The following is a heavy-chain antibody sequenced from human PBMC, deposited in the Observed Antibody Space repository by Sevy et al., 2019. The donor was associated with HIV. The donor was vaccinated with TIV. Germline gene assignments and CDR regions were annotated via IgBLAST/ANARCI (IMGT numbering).Heavy chain of an antibody. CDR2: ITSSGSTI. D-gene: IGHD3-22*01. V-gene: IGHV3-48*03. Sequence: GGSLRLSCSASGFIFTTYEMNWVRQAPGKGLEWISYITSSGSTIYYADSVKGRFTISRDNVKNSLYLQMYNLRAEDTAVYYCARARDYYDSSGPYYFDYWGQGTLVTVSS. CDR3: ARARDYYDSSGPYYFDY. J-gene: IGHJ4*02. CDR1: GFIFTTYE.